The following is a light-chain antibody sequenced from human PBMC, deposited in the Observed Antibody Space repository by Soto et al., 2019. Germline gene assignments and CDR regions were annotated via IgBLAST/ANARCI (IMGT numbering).Light chain of an antibody. CDR2: DAS. J-gene: IGKJ4*01. Sequence: DIQMTQFLSTLSASVGDRVTITCRASQSINSWLAWYQQKPGKAPNLLIYDASTLESGVPSRFSGSGSGTEFTLTISCLQPDDFATYYCQQYNSYSLITCGGGTKVDNK. CDR3: QQYNSYSLIT. CDR1: QSINSW. V-gene: IGKV1-5*01.